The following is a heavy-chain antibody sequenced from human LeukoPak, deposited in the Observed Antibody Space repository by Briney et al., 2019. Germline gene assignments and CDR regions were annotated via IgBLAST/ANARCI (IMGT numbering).Heavy chain of an antibody. CDR2: INPSGGST. D-gene: IGHD2-15*01. CDR3: ARAPLYCNGGSCYPDAFDI. J-gene: IGHJ3*02. CDR1: GYTFTSNY. Sequence: ASVKVSCKAFGYTFTSNYMHWVRQAPGQGPEWMGIINPSGGSTSDAQKFQGRVTMTRDMPTSTVYMELSSLRSEDTAVYYCARAPLYCNGGSCYPDAFDIWGQGTMVTVSS. V-gene: IGHV1-46*01.